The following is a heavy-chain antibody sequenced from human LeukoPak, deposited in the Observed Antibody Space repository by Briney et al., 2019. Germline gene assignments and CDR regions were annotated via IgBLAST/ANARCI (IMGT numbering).Heavy chain of an antibody. V-gene: IGHV3-21*04. D-gene: IGHD6-19*01. CDR3: AKGGGYSSGWFLFDY. Sequence: GGSLRLSCAASGFTFSSYNMNWVRQAPGKGLEWVSSITSSSTYIYYADSVKGRFTISRDNAKNSLYLQMNSLRAEDTAVYYCAKGGGYSSGWFLFDYWGQGTLVTVSS. CDR1: GFTFSSYN. J-gene: IGHJ4*02. CDR2: ITSSSTYI.